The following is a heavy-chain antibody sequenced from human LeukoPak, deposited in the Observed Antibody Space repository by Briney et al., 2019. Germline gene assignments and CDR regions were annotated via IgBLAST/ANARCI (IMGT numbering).Heavy chain of an antibody. CDR1: GYTFTSYD. Sequence: ASVKVSCKASGYTFTSYDINWVRQATGQGLEWMGWMNPNSGNIGFAQKFQGRVTMTRNTSISTAYMELSSLRSEDTAVYYCARDHMITYGSGSYVRGNDAFDIWGQGTMVTVSS. D-gene: IGHD3-10*01. CDR2: MNPNSGNI. V-gene: IGHV1-8*01. J-gene: IGHJ3*02. CDR3: ARDHMITYGSGSYVRGNDAFDI.